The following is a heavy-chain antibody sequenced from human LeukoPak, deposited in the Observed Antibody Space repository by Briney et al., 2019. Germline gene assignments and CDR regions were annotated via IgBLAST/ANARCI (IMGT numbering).Heavy chain of an antibody. D-gene: IGHD2-2*02. V-gene: IGHV3-48*02. CDR2: TV. Sequence: TVYYADSVKGRFTISRDNAKNSLYLQMNSLRDEDTAVYYCARDGIWDCSSTSCYTNNWFDPWGQGTLVTVPS. CDR3: ARDGIWDCSSTSCYTNNWFDP. J-gene: IGHJ5*02.